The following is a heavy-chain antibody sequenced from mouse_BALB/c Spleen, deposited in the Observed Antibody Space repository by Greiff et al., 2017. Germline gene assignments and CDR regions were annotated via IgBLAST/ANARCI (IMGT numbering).Heavy chain of an antibody. D-gene: IGHD1-3*01. Sequence: DVQLQESGAELVRSGASVKLSCTASGFNIKDYYMHWVKQRPEQGLEWIGWIDPENGDTEYAPKFQGKATMTADTSSNTAYLQLSSLTSEDTAVYYCNARRIVGYAMDYWGQGTSVTVSS. CDR3: NARRIVGYAMDY. V-gene: IGHV14-4*02. J-gene: IGHJ4*01. CDR1: GFNIKDYY. CDR2: IDPENGDT.